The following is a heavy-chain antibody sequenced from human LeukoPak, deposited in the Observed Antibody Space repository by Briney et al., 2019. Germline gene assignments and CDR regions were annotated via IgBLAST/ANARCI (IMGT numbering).Heavy chain of an antibody. CDR3: AKDASPMGTWYCDF. CDR1: GFTVSRNY. Sequence: GGSLRLSCAASGFTVSRNYMNWVRQAPRKGLEWVSVIYSGGSTYYADSVKGRFTITRDNSKNTVYLQMNSLRVEDTAVYYCAKDASPMGTWYCDFWGQGTLVSVSS. D-gene: IGHD2-15*01. CDR2: IYSGGST. V-gene: IGHV3-53*05. J-gene: IGHJ4*02.